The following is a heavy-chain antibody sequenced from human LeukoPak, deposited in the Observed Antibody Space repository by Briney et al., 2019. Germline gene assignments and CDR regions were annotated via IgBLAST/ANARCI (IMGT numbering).Heavy chain of an antibody. J-gene: IGHJ3*01. D-gene: IGHD3-16*01. V-gene: IGHV4-34*01. CDR2: INHSGST. CDR1: GGSFSGYY. CDR3: ARDLGPDAFDV. Sequence: SETLSLTCAVYGGSFSGYYWSWIRQPPGKGLEWIGEINHSGSTNYNPSLKSRVTISVDTSKNQFSLKLSSVTAADTAFYYCARDLGPDAFDVWGQGTMLTVSS.